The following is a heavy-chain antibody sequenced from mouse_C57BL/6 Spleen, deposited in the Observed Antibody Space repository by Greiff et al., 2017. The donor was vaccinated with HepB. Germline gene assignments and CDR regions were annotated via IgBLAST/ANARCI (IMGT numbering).Heavy chain of an antibody. V-gene: IGHV3-6*01. CDR2: ISYDGSN. J-gene: IGHJ4*01. CDR1: GYSITSGYY. D-gene: IGHD2-1*01. Sequence: EVKLMESGPGLVKPSQSLSLTCSVTGYSITSGYYWNWIRQFPGNKLEWMGYISYDGSNNYNPSLKNRISITRDTSKNQFFLKLNSVTTEETATYYCARVQEIGLYYGNPYAMDYWGQGTSGNVSS. CDR3: ARVQEIGLYYGNPYAMDY.